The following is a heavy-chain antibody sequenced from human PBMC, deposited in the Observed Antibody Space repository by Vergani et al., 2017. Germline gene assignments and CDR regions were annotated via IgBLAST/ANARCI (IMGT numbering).Heavy chain of an antibody. D-gene: IGHD6-13*01. Sequence: QVQLVESGGGVVQPGRSLRLSCAASGFTFGSYGMHWVRQAPGKGLEWVAVISYDGSNKYYADSVKGRFTISRDNSKNTLYLQMNSLRAEDTAVYYCAKGGIAAAGTWAADAFDIWGQGTMVTVSS. J-gene: IGHJ3*02. V-gene: IGHV3-30*18. CDR1: GFTFGSYG. CDR2: ISYDGSNK. CDR3: AKGGIAAAGTWAADAFDI.